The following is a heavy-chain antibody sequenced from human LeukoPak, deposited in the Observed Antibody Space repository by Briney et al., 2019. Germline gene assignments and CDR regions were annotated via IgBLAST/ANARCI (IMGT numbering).Heavy chain of an antibody. CDR1: GYTFTGYY. CDR2: INPNSGGT. D-gene: IGHD3-10*01. Sequence: PGASVKVSCKASGYTFTGYYMHWVRQAPGQGLEWMGWINPNSGGTNYAQKFQGRVTMTRDTSISTAYMELSRLRSEDTAVYYCARGLSRRYMVRGVRFDPWGQGTLVTVSS. J-gene: IGHJ5*02. V-gene: IGHV1-2*02. CDR3: ARGLSRRYMVRGVRFDP.